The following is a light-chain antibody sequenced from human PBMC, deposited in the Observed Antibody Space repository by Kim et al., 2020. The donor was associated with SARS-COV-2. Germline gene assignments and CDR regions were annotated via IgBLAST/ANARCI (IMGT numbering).Light chain of an antibody. CDR3: QQYNTPPWT. V-gene: IGKV3-20*01. CDR1: QSLSSSF. CDR2: GAS. Sequence: SPGERATLSCRASQSLSSSFLAWYQQKPGQTPRLLIYGASARATGIPDRFSGTVSGTDFTLTISRLEPEDFAVYYCQQYNTPPWTFGQGTKVDIK. J-gene: IGKJ1*01.